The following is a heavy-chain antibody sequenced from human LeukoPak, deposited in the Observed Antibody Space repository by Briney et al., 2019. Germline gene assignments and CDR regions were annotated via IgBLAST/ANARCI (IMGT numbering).Heavy chain of an antibody. D-gene: IGHD2-2*01. CDR1: GFTFSSYG. J-gene: IGHJ4*02. Sequence: GGSLRLSCAASGFTFSSYGMSWVRQAPGKGLEWVSAISGSGGSTYYADSVKGRFTISRDNSKNTLYLQMNSLRAEDTAVYYCTTFYCSSTSCYLFGADYWGQGTLVTVSS. CDR3: TTFYCSSTSCYLFGADY. V-gene: IGHV3-23*01. CDR2: ISGSGGST.